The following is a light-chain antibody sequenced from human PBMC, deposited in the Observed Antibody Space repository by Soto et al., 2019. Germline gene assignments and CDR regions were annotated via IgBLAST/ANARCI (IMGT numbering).Light chain of an antibody. J-gene: IGKJ4*01. CDR2: DAS. CDR1: RSGNNF. V-gene: IGKV3-11*01. Sequence: EIVLTQSPVTLSLSPGERATLSCRASRSGNNFVAWYQEKPGQAPSLLIYDASNRGSDIPDRFSGSGSGTDFTLTISSLEPEDFAVYYCHQRAGCPPTFGGGARVEIK. CDR3: HQRAGCPPT.